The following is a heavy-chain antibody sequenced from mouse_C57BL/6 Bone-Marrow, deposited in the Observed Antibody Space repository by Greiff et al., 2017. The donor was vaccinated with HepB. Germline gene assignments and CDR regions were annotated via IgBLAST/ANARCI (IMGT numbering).Heavy chain of an antibody. J-gene: IGHJ3*01. Sequence: EVKLVESGGGLVKPGGSLKLSCAASGFTFSDYGMHWVRQAPEKGLEWVAYISSGSSTIYYADTVKGRFTISRDNAKNTLFLQMTSLRSEDTAMYYCANWAAWFAYWGQGTLVTVSA. CDR3: ANWAAWFAY. V-gene: IGHV5-17*01. CDR2: ISSGSSTI. D-gene: IGHD4-1*01. CDR1: GFTFSDYG.